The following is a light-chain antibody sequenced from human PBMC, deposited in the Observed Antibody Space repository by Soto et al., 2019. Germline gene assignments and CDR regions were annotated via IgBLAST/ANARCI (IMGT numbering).Light chain of an antibody. Sequence: QSALTQPAAVSGSPGQSITISCTGTSSDVGSYNLVSWYQQHPGNAPKVMIYEGSKRPSGVSHRFSGSKSGNTASLTISGLQAEDEADYFCCSYAGASTYVFGSGTKLTV. CDR2: EGS. CDR3: CSYAGASTYV. CDR1: SSDVGSYNL. V-gene: IGLV2-23*01. J-gene: IGLJ1*01.